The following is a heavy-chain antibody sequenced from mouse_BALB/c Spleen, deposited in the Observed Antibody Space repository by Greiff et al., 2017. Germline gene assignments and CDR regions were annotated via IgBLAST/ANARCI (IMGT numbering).Heavy chain of an antibody. CDR3: TETGFAY. CDR1: GFTFSNYW. V-gene: IGHV6-6*02. CDR2: IRLKSNNYAT. J-gene: IGHJ3*01. Sequence: EVKVEESGGGLVQPGGSMKLSCVASGFTFSNYWMNWVRQSPEKGLEWVAEIRLKSNNYATHYAESVKGRFTISRDDSKSSVYLQMNNLRAEDTGIYYCTETGFAYWGQGTLVTVSA. D-gene: IGHD4-1*01.